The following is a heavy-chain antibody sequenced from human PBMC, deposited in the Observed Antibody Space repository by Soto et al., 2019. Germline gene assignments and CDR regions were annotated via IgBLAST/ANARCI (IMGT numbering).Heavy chain of an antibody. CDR2: IIPIFGTA. Sequence: QVQLVQSGAEVKKPGSSVKVSCKASGGTFSSYAISWVRQAPGQGLEWMGGIIPIFGTANYAQKFQGRVTITADESXXTXYXXLSSLRSEDTAVYYCARGYYYDSSGYLAYYYGMDVWGQGTTVTVSS. J-gene: IGHJ6*02. CDR1: GGTFSSYA. D-gene: IGHD3-22*01. CDR3: ARGYYYDSSGYLAYYYGMDV. V-gene: IGHV1-69*12.